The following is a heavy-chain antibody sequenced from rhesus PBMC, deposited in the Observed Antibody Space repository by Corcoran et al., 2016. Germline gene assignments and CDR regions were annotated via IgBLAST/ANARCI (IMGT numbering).Heavy chain of an antibody. D-gene: IGHD2-21*01. Sequence: QVQLPESGPGLVKPSEPLSLPCTVSGASFTSDWWTWILQSPGKGLEWLGEINGDCGKTNYHPSFKSRITISKDASKNQFSLNLSSVTAADTAMYYCTRAPSGWGAAYWGQGVLVTVSS. J-gene: IGHJ4*01. CDR1: GASFTSDW. CDR3: TRAPSGWGAAY. CDR2: INGDCGKT. V-gene: IGHV4-80*01.